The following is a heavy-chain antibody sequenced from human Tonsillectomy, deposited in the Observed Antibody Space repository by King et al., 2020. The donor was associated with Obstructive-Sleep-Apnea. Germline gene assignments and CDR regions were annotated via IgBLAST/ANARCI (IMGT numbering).Heavy chain of an antibody. V-gene: IGHV6-1*01. CDR1: GDIVSTNSAA. Sequence: VQLQQSGPGLVKPSQTLSLTCAISGDIVSTNSAAWNWIRQSPSRGLEWLGRTYYRSKWFNDYALSVKSRITINSDTSKNQFSLHLNSVTPEDTAVYYCARDRDCSSTSCYDYYYYGMDVWGQGTTVTVSS. CDR3: ARDRDCSSTSCYDYYYYGMDV. D-gene: IGHD2-2*01. CDR2: TYYRSKWFN. J-gene: IGHJ6*02.